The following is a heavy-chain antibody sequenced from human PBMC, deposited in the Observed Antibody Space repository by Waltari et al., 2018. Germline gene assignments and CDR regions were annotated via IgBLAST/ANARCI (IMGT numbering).Heavy chain of an antibody. V-gene: IGHV4-34*01. CDR1: GGSFSGYY. CDR2: INHSGST. CDR3: ARVVMITFGGAPQRNDDVYYFDY. D-gene: IGHD3-16*01. Sequence: QVQLQQWGAGLLKPSETLSLTCAVYGGSFSGYYWSWIRQPPGKGLEWIGEINHSGSTNYNPSLKSRVTRSGDTSKNQFSLKLSSVTAADTAVYYCARVVMITFGGAPQRNDDVYYFDYWGQGTLVTVSS. J-gene: IGHJ4*02.